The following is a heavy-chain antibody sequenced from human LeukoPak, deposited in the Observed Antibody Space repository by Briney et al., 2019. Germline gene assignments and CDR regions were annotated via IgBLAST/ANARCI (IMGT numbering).Heavy chain of an antibody. Sequence: GGSLRLSCAASGFTFSSYWMSWVRQAPGKGLEWVSTISDSGANTYYADSVRGRFTISRDNSKNTLYLQKNSLRADDTAIYYCAKGLTNLGDDWGQGTLVTVSS. CDR3: AKGLTNLGDD. J-gene: IGHJ4*02. CDR2: ISDSGANT. CDR1: GFTFSSYW. V-gene: IGHV3-23*01. D-gene: IGHD3-9*01.